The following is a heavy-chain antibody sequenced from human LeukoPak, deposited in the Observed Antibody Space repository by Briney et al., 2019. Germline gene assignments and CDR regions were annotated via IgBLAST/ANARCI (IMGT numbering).Heavy chain of an antibody. CDR1: GFTFSSYS. CDR3: AKDLAQSPPID. CDR2: IRYDGSNK. D-gene: IGHD2-15*01. Sequence: GGSLRLSCAASGFTFSSYSMNWVRQAPGEGLEWVAFIRYDGSNKCYADSVKGRFTISRDNSKNTLYLQMNSLRAEDTAVYYCAKDLAQSPPIDWGQGTLVTVSS. J-gene: IGHJ4*02. V-gene: IGHV3-30*02.